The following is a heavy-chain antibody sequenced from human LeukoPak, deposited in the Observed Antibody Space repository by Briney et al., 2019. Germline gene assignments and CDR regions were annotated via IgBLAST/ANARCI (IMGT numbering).Heavy chain of an antibody. CDR1: GGSFSGYY. D-gene: IGHD3-10*01. Sequence: SETLSLTCAVYGGSFSGYYWSWIRQPPGKGLEWIGEINHSGSTNYNPSLKSRVTISVDTSKNQFSLKLSSVTAAGTAVYYGARDNRPESRGYWFDPWGQGTLVTVPS. CDR2: INHSGST. V-gene: IGHV4-34*01. CDR3: ARDNRPESRGYWFDP. J-gene: IGHJ5*02.